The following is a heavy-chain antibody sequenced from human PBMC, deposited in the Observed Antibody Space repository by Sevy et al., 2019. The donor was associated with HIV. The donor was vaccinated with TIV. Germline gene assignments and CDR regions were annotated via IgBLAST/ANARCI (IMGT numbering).Heavy chain of an antibody. J-gene: IGHJ4*02. D-gene: IGHD1-26*01. V-gene: IGHV4-59*08. CDR3: AGENAWGRGYS. CDR2: IYYNGHI. CDR1: GGSITSLY. Sequence: SETLSLTCTVSGGSITSLYWNWIRQPPVKGLEWIANIYYNGHINHNPSLKSRVTLSLDTSKNQFSLRLSSVTAADTAMYYCAGENAWGRGYSWGQGTLVTVSS.